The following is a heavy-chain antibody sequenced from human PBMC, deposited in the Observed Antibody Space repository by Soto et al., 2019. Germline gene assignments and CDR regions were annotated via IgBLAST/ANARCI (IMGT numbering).Heavy chain of an antibody. J-gene: IGHJ5*02. CDR1: GGSISSSSYY. V-gene: IGHV4-39*01. CDR3: ARHSSSWYSNWFDP. D-gene: IGHD6-13*01. CDR2: IYYSGST. Sequence: QLQLQESGPGLVKPSETLSLTCTVSGGSISSSSYYWGWIRQPPGKGLEWIGSIYYSGSTYYNPSLKSRVPISVDTSKNQFSLKLSAVTAADTAVYYCARHSSSWYSNWFDPWGQGTLVTVSS.